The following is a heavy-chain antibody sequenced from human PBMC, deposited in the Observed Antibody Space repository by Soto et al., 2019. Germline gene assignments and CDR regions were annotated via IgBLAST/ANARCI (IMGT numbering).Heavy chain of an antibody. CDR3: ARDYYKYYDSSGYYRSPAY. CDR2: IPYDGSDK. CDR1: GLTFSCYA. V-gene: IGHV3-30-3*01. D-gene: IGHD3-22*01. Sequence: GGALRLSRASPGLTFSCYAMHWVRQAPGKGPEGVALIPYDGSDKDYADFVKGRFTISRDNSRNTLFLQMNSLRAEDTAVYYCARDYYKYYDSSGYYRSPAYWGQGTLVTVSS. J-gene: IGHJ4*02.